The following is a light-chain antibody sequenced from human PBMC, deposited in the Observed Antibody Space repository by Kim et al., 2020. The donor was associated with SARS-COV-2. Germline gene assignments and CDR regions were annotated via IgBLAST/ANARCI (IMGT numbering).Light chain of an antibody. J-gene: IGKJ2*01. Sequence: EIVLTQSPGTLSLSPGERATLSCRASQSVSSSYLAWYQQKPGQAPRLLIYGASSRATGIPDRFSGSGSGTDFTLTISRLEPEDFAVYYCQQYGSSPPGYTLGQGTKLEI. CDR1: QSVSSSY. V-gene: IGKV3-20*01. CDR2: GAS. CDR3: QQYGSSPPGYT.